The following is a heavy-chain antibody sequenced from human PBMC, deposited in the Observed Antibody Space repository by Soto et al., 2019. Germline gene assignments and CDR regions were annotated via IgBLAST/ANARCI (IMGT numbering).Heavy chain of an antibody. V-gene: IGHV1-69*01. Sequence: QVQLVQSGAEVKKPGSSVKVSCKASGGTFSSYAISWVRQAPGQGLEWMGGIIPIFGTANYAQKFQGRVMITAAESTSRAYMELSSLRSEDTAVYYCARSRRYYDSSGYYYAPYYFDYWGQGTLVTVSS. CDR2: IIPIFGTA. CDR1: GGTFSSYA. D-gene: IGHD3-22*01. CDR3: ARSRRYYDSSGYYYAPYYFDY. J-gene: IGHJ4*02.